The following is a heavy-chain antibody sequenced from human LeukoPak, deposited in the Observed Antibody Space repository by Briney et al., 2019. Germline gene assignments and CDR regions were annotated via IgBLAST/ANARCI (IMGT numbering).Heavy chain of an antibody. J-gene: IGHJ2*01. CDR3: ARDVVVVVANIWYYDL. V-gene: IGHV1-69*04. CDR2: IIPILGIA. CDR1: GGTFSSYA. D-gene: IGHD2-15*01. Sequence: GASVKVSCKASGGTFSSYAISWVRQAPGQGLEWMGRIIPILGIANYAQKFQGRVTITADKSTSTAYMELSSLRSEDTAVYYCARDVVVVVANIWYYDLWGRGTLVTVSS.